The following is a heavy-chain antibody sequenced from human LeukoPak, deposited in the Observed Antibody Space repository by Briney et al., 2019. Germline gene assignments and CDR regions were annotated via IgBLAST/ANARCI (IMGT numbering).Heavy chain of an antibody. CDR1: GFTFDDYA. CDR3: AKEVGSSWYGDHWFDP. D-gene: IGHD6-13*01. V-gene: IGHV3-9*01. CDR2: ISWNSGSI. J-gene: IGHJ5*02. Sequence: GRSLRLSCAASGFTFDDYAMHWVRHAPGKGLEWVSGISWNSGSIGYADSVKGRFTISRDNAKNSLYLQMNSLRAEDTAVYYCAKEVGSSWYGDHWFDPWGQGTLVTVSS.